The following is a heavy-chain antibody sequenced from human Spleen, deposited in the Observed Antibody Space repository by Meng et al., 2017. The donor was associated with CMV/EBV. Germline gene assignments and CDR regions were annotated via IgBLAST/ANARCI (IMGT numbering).Heavy chain of an antibody. D-gene: IGHD6-13*01. CDR3: ARGRRSRLIPGSRVRADALDF. J-gene: IGHJ3*01. Sequence: IPWVRQTPGKGLEWVAVTLFDGADQYYADSVKGRFIISRDNSKKTVYLQMNSLRPDDTAVYYCARGRRSRLIPGSRVRADALDFWGQGTMVTVSS. V-gene: IGHV3-30-3*01. CDR2: TLFDGADQ.